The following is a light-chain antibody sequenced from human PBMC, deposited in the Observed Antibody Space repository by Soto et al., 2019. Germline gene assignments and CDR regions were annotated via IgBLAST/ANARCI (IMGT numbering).Light chain of an antibody. CDR1: QSVSSSY. V-gene: IGKV3-20*01. J-gene: IGKJ5*01. CDR2: GAS. CDR3: QQYGSSPTT. Sequence: IVFTQVPGTPSLSPGERGTLSFLASQSVSSSYLAWYQQKPGQAPRLLIYGASSRATGIPDRFSGSGSGTDFTLTISRLEPEDFAVYSCQQYGSSPTTFGQGTRLEIK.